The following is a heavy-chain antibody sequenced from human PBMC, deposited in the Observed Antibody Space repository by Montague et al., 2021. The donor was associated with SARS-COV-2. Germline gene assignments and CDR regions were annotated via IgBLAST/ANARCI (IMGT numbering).Heavy chain of an antibody. D-gene: IGHD3-10*01. CDR3: ARLTYYYSSGSYYLPNYFDY. Sequence: PALVKPTKTLTLTCTFSGFSLSTSGLCVSWIRQPPGKALEWLARIDWDDDKYYSTSLKTRLTISKDTSKNQVVLAMTNMDPVDTATYYCARLTYYYSSGSYYLPNYFDYWGQGTLVTVSS. J-gene: IGHJ4*02. CDR1: GFSLSTSGLC. CDR2: IDWDDDK. V-gene: IGHV2-70*11.